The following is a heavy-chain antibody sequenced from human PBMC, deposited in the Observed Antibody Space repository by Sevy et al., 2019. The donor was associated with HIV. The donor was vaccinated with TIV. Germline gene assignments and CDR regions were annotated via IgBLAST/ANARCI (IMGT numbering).Heavy chain of an antibody. J-gene: IGHJ4*02. CDR3: AKSPYFDFWSGHYTRGANFDY. CDR1: GFTFSSYW. Sequence: GGSLRLSCAASGFTFSSYWMHWVRQAPGKGLVWVSRINSDGSSTSYADSVKGRFTISRDKSKNTLYLQMNSLRAGDTAVYYCAKSPYFDFWSGHYTRGANFDYWGQGTLVTVSS. V-gene: IGHV3-74*01. CDR2: INSDGSST. D-gene: IGHD3-3*01.